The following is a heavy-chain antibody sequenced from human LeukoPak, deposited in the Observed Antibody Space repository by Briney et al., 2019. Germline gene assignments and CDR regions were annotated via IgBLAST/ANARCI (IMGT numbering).Heavy chain of an antibody. D-gene: IGHD6-13*01. CDR2: INHSGST. V-gene: IGHV4-34*01. Sequence: PSETLSLTCAVYGGSFSDYYWTWIRQPPGRGLEWIGEINHSGSTDYTPSLKSRVAISVDTYKNQFSLKLSSVTAADTAVYYCARPPVAAANSPLDYWGQGTLVTVSS. CDR3: ARPPVAAANSPLDY. CDR1: GGSFSDYY. J-gene: IGHJ4*02.